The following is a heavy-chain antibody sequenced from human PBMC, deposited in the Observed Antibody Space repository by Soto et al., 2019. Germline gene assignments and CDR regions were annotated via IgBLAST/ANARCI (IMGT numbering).Heavy chain of an antibody. CDR2: IIPIFGTA. D-gene: IGHD2-2*01. CDR1: GGTFSSYA. J-gene: IGHJ4*02. V-gene: IGHV1-69*01. CDR3: ASANLVSAGLYYFDY. Sequence: QVQLVQSGAAVKKPGSSVKVSCKASGGTFSSYAISWVLQAPGQGLEWMGGIIPIFGTANYAQKFQGRVTSTADESTSTAYMELSSLRAEDTAVYYCASANLVSAGLYYFDYWGQGTLVTGAS.